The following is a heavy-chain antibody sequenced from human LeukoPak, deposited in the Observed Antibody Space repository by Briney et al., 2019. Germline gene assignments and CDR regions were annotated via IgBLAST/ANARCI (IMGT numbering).Heavy chain of an antibody. V-gene: IGHV3-30*04. D-gene: IGHD2/OR15-2a*01. Sequence: GGSLRLSCAASGFTFTDFAMHWVRQAPGKGLEWVAVISNDERNKYYADSVKGRFTISRDNSDSMVYLHMTSLRLEDTALYYCARDFRPTFYIPYYYGMDVWGQGTTVTVSS. CDR3: ARDFRPTFYIPYYYGMDV. CDR2: ISNDERNK. CDR1: GFTFTDFA. J-gene: IGHJ6*02.